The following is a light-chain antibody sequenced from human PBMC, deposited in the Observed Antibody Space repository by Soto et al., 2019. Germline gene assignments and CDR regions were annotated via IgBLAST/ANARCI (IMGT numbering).Light chain of an antibody. CDR2: GNT. V-gene: IGLV1-40*01. CDR3: QTYDSSLSGLYV. J-gene: IGLJ1*01. CDR1: SSNIGAGSD. Sequence: QSVLTQPPSISGAPGQRVTISCTGSSSNIGAGSDVHWYHQLPGTAPKLLIYGNTNRPSGVPDRFSGSKSGTSASLAIAGLQTEDEGDYYCQTYDSSLSGLYVF.